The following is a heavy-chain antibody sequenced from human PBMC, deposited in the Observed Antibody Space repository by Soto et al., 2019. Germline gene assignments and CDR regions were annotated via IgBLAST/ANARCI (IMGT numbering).Heavy chain of an antibody. CDR2: ILYDGSDK. D-gene: IGHD3-10*01. V-gene: IGHV3-30*18. J-gene: IGHJ4*02. CDR3: AKAGGGFGDFVHH. CDR1: GFTFSSYG. Sequence: QVQLVESGGSVVQPGRSLRLSCAASGFTFSSYGMHWVRQAPGKGLEWVTGILYDGSDKYYSASVKGRFTISRENSKNTLYLQMNSLRTEDSSVDYCAKAGGGFGDFVHHWGQGTPVTVSS.